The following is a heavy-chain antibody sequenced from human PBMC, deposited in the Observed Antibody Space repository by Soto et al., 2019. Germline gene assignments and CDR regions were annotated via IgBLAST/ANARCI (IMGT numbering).Heavy chain of an antibody. Sequence: ASVKVSCKASGYTFTSYYMHWVRQAPGQGLERMGIINPSGGSTSYAQKFQGRVTMTRDTSTSTVYMELSSLRSEDTAVYYCAVGYCSSTSCYGAGDYWGQGTLVTVSS. V-gene: IGHV1-46*01. CDR3: AVGYCSSTSCYGAGDY. CDR1: GYTFTSYY. CDR2: INPSGGST. D-gene: IGHD2-2*01. J-gene: IGHJ4*02.